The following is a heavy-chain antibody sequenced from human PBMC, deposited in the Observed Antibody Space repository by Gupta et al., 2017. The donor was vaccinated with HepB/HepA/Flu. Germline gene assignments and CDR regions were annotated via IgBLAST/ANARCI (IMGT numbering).Heavy chain of an antibody. D-gene: IGHD6-19*01. V-gene: IGHV3-7*01. CDR2: IKEDGSEK. CDR3: ARDRWQWLMDY. Sequence: EVQLVQSGGGLVQPGVSLRLSCAASGFTFSSYWMNWVRQAPGTGLEGWANIKEDGSEKYHVDSVKGRFTISRDNAKNSLYLHMSALRAEDTAVYYCARDRWQWLMDYWGQGTLVTVSS. J-gene: IGHJ4*02. CDR1: GFTFSSYW.